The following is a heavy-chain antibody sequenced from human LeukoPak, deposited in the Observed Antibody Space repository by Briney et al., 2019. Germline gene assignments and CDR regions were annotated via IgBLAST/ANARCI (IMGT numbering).Heavy chain of an antibody. CDR3: ARGKNRITIFGVVTGGNWFDP. CDR2: INHSGST. J-gene: IGHJ5*02. Sequence: SETLSLTCAVYGGSFSGYYWSWIRQPPGKGLEWIGEINHSGSTNYNPSLKSRVTISVDTSKNQFSLKLSSVTAADTAVYYCARGKNRITIFGVVTGGNWFDPWGQGTLVTVSS. D-gene: IGHD3-3*01. CDR1: GGSFSGYY. V-gene: IGHV4-34*01.